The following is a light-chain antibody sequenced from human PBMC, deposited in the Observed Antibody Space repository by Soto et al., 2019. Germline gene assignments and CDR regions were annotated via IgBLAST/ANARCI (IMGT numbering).Light chain of an antibody. V-gene: IGKV3-11*01. CDR3: QQRSNWPLT. J-gene: IGKJ4*02. CDR2: DAS. Sequence: EVVLTQSPATLSSSPGESVTLSCRASQSINTYLDWYQQKPGQAPRLLIYDASYRAAGIPSRFSGSGSGTDFTLTISSLEPADFAIYHCQQRSNWPLTFGGGTKVEI. CDR1: QSINTY.